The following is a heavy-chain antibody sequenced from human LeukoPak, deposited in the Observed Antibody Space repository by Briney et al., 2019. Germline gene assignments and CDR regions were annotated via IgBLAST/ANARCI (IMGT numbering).Heavy chain of an antibody. CDR2: ISWNSGSI. CDR1: GFTFDDYA. D-gene: IGHD4-11*01. J-gene: IGHJ4*02. CDR3: AKGNDYIKN. Sequence: AGGSLRLSCAASGFTFDDYAMHWVRQAPGKGLEWVSGISWNSGSIGYADSVKGRFTISRDNAKNSLYLQMNSLRAEDTALYYCAKGNDYIKNWGQGTLVTVSS. V-gene: IGHV3-9*01.